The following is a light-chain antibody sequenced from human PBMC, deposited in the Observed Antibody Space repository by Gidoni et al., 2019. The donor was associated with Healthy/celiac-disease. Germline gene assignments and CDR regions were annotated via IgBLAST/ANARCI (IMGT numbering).Light chain of an antibody. CDR1: QDISNY. Sequence: IQMTQSPSSLSASVGDRVTITCQASQDISNYLNWYQQKPGKAPKLLIYDPSNLETGVPSRFSGSGSGTDFTFTISSLQPEEIATYYCQQYDNLPYTFGQGTKLEIK. CDR2: DPS. J-gene: IGKJ2*01. V-gene: IGKV1-33*01. CDR3: QQYDNLPYT.